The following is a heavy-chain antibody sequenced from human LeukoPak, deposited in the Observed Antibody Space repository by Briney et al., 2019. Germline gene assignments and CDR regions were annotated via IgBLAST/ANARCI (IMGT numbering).Heavy chain of an antibody. CDR2: IIPIFGTA. D-gene: IGHD4-17*01. V-gene: IGHV1-69*13. J-gene: IGHJ2*01. CDR1: GGTFSSYA. CDR3: ARLNGAYWYFDL. Sequence: ASVKVSCKASGGTFSSYAISWVRQAPGQGLEWMGGIIPIFGTANYARKFQGRVTITADESTSTAYMELSSLRSEDTAVYYCARLNGAYWYFDLWGRGTLVTVSS.